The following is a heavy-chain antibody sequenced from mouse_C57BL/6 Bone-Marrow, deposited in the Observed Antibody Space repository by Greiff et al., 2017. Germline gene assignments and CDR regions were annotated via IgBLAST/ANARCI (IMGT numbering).Heavy chain of an antibody. CDR2: INSDGGST. CDR1: DYAFPSHD. Sequence: EVKLVEPGGGLVQPGESLKLSCESYDYAFPSHDMSWVRQTPEQRLELVAAINSDGGSTNYPDTMERQFIISRDNTKKTLYLQMGSLRSEDTALYYCAITTVGLGGQGTTLTVSS. D-gene: IGHD1-1*01. J-gene: IGHJ2*01. CDR3: AITTVGL. V-gene: IGHV5-2*03.